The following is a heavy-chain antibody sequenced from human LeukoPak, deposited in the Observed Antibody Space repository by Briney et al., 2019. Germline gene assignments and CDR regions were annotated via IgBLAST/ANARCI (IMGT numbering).Heavy chain of an antibody. Sequence: EGRGWINAGNGNTKYSQKFQGRVTITSDTSASTAYMELSSLRSEDTAVYYCARRIAAAGDNWFDPWGQGTLVTVSS. CDR2: INAGNGNT. CDR3: ARRIAAAGDNWFDP. D-gene: IGHD6-13*01. J-gene: IGHJ5*02. V-gene: IGHV1-3*01.